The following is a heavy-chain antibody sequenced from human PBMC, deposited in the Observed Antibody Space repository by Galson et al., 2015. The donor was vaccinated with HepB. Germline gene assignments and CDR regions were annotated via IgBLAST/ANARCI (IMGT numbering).Heavy chain of an antibody. V-gene: IGHV1-69*13. CDR3: ARGSYDSSGYSNFDY. J-gene: IGHJ4*02. CDR2: IIPIFGKA. D-gene: IGHD3-22*01. CDR1: GGTFSSYA. Sequence: SVKVSCKASGGTFSSYAISWVRQAPGQGLEWMGGIIPIFGKANYAQKFQGRVTITADDSTSTAYMDLSSLRSEDTAVYYCARGSYDSSGYSNFDYWGQGTLVTVSS.